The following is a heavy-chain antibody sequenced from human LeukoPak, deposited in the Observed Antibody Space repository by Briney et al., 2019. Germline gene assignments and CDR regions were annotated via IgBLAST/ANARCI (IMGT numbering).Heavy chain of an antibody. CDR2: INPNTGAT. J-gene: IGHJ4*02. CDR3: AREIMTTDDY. CDR1: GYTFTGYY. D-gene: IGHD4-11*01. Sequence: ASVKVSCRASGYTFTGYYMHWVRQAPGQGLEWMGWINPNTGATNYAQKFQGRVTMTRDTSISTAYMDLSWLRSDDTAVYCCAREIMTTDDYWGQGTLVTVSS. V-gene: IGHV1-2*02.